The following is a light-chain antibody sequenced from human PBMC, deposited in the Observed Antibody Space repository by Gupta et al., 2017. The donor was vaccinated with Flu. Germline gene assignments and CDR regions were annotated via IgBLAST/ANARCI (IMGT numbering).Light chain of an antibody. Sequence: ETVMTQSPVTLSVSPGERATLFCRASQSVSNDLAWYQQKPGQAPRLLIYGASTRATGIPDRFSGSGYGTEFTLSISSLQSEDFATYYCQEYNNWPQITFGQGTRIDIK. CDR3: QEYNNWPQIT. V-gene: IGKV3-15*01. CDR2: GAS. CDR1: QSVSND. J-gene: IGKJ5*01.